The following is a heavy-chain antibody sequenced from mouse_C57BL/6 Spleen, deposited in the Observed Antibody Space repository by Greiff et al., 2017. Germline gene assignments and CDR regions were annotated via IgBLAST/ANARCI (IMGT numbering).Heavy chain of an antibody. CDR1: GFTFSDYY. CDR3: ARAPDYYAMDY. V-gene: IGHV5-16*01. Sequence: EVKLMESEGGLVQPGSSMKLSCTASGFTFSDYYMAWVRQVPEKGLEWVANINYDGSSTYYLDSLKSRFIITRDNAKNILYLQMSSLKSEDTATYYCARAPDYYAMDYWGQGTSVTVSS. CDR2: INYDGSST. J-gene: IGHJ4*01.